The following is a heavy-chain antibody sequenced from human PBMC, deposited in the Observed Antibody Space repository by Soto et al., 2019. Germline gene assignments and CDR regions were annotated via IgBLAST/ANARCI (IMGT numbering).Heavy chain of an antibody. CDR3: ASPGPHPHGVLFMGFDP. CDR2: ISGSGGST. Sequence: EVQLLESGGGLVQPGGSLRLSCAASGFTFSSYAMSWVRQAPGKGLEWVPDISGSGGSTYYADSVKGRFTISRDNSKNTLYLQVNSLRAEDTAVYYCASPGPHPHGVLFMGFDPWGQGTLVTVSS. D-gene: IGHD1-26*01. J-gene: IGHJ5*02. CDR1: GFTFSSYA. V-gene: IGHV3-23*01.